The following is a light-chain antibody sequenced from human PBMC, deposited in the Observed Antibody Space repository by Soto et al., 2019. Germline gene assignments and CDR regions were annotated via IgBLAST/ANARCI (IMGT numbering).Light chain of an antibody. Sequence: EIVLTQSPGTLSLSPGERATLSCRASQSVSNNYLAWYQQKPGQAPRLLISGVSSRATGIPDRFSGSGSGTDFTLTISRLEPEDFAVYYCHQYGSPWYTFGQGTNLEIK. V-gene: IGKV3-20*01. CDR2: GVS. CDR3: HQYGSPWYT. CDR1: QSVSNNY. J-gene: IGKJ2*01.